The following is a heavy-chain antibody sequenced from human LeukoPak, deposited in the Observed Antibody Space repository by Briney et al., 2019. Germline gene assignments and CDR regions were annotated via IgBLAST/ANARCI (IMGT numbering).Heavy chain of an antibody. J-gene: IGHJ4*02. V-gene: IGHV1-2*02. Sequence: SVKVSCKASGYTFTGYYMHWVRQAPAQGRRAMGWINPNSGGENYAHKFQGRVTMTRVTSISKASRELSRRRSDDTAVYYCARVNSGSYPGGPYSFEYWGQGTLVTASS. CDR1: GYTFTGYY. CDR2: INPNSGGE. D-gene: IGHD1-26*01. CDR3: ARVNSGSYPGGPYSFEY.